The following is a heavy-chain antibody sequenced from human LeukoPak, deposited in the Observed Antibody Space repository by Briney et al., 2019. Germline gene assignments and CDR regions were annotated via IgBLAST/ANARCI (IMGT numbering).Heavy chain of an antibody. Sequence: GGSLRLSCAASGFTFSDYYMSWIRQAPGKGLEWVSYISSSSSYTNYADSVKGRSTISRDNAKNSLYLQMNSLRAEDTAVYYCARDRGSGYYYDSSGYPGDHFDYWGQGTLVTVSS. CDR3: ARDRGSGYYYDSSGYPGDHFDY. D-gene: IGHD3-22*01. CDR2: ISSSSSYT. J-gene: IGHJ4*02. CDR1: GFTFSDYY. V-gene: IGHV3-11*05.